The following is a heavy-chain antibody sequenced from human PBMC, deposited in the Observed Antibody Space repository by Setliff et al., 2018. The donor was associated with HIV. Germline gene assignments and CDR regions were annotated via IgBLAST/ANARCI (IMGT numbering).Heavy chain of an antibody. CDR1: GFTFSTYN. D-gene: IGHD3-9*01. J-gene: IGHJ4*02. CDR2: ISSSSSTI. V-gene: IGHV3-48*01. Sequence: HPGGSLRLSCAASGFTFSTYNMNWVRQAPGKGLEWVSHISSSSSTIYYADSVKGRFTISRDNAKNSLYLQMNSLRAEDTAVYYCARDYLLPGYYNVPPDYWGQGTLVTVSS. CDR3: ARDYLLPGYYNVPPDY.